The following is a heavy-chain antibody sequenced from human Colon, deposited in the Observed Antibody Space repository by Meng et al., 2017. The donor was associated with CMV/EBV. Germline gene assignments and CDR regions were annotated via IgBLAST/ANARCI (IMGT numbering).Heavy chain of an antibody. CDR1: GFAFSDYV. CDR3: AKGGTGVPFDY. D-gene: IGHD3-16*01. Sequence: GGSLRLSCTASGFAFSDYVMTWVRQAPGKGLERVSGMTGSGGDSYYADSVKGRFTISRDNSKNTLYLQMNSLRVEDTAVYYCAKGGTGVPFDYWGQGTLVTVSS. CDR2: MTGSGGDS. J-gene: IGHJ4*02. V-gene: IGHV3-23*01.